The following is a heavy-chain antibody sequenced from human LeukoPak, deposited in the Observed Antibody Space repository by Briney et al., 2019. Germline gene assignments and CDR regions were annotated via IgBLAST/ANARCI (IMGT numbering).Heavy chain of an antibody. CDR1: GGSISSYY. CDR2: IYYSGST. V-gene: IGHV4-59*01. CDR3: ARDLGYDHYFGY. J-gene: IGHJ4*02. D-gene: IGHD5-12*01. Sequence: PSETLSLTCTVSGGSISSYYWSWIRQPPGKGLEWIGYIYYSGSTNYNPSLKSRVTISVDTSKNQFSLKLSSVTAADTAVYYCARDLGYDHYFGYWGQGTLVTVSS.